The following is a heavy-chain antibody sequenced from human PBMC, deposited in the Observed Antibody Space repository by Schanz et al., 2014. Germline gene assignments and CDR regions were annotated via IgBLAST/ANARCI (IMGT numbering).Heavy chain of an antibody. CDR2: ISAYNGNT. Sequence: QVQLVQSGAEVKKPGASVGVSCKASGYTFTSDSMHWVRQAPGQGLEWMGWISAYNGNTNYAQKLQGRVTMNTDTSTNTAYMELRSRRSDDTAVYYCGRGGGEVVRGVIEGVNHYYYGMDVWGQGTTVTVSS. CDR1: GYTFTSDS. V-gene: IGHV1-18*04. D-gene: IGHD3-10*01. CDR3: GRGGGEVVRGVIEGVNHYYYGMDV. J-gene: IGHJ6*02.